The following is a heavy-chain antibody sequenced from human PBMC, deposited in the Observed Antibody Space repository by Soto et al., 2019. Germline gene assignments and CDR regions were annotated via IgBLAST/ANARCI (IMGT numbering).Heavy chain of an antibody. Sequence: SVKVSCKASGGTFSSYAISWVRQAPGQGLEWMGGIIPIFGTANYAQKFQGRVTITADKSTSTAYMELSSPRPEDTAVYYCASAFFSGPSDWFDPLGQGALDTVSS. CDR3: ASAFFSGPSDWFDP. CDR2: IIPIFGTA. CDR1: GGTFSSYA. D-gene: IGHD6-25*01. V-gene: IGHV1-69*06. J-gene: IGHJ5*02.